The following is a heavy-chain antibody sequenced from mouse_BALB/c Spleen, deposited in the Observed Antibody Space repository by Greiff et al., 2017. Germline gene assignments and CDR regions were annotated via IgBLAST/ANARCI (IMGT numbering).Heavy chain of an antibody. J-gene: IGHJ1*01. CDR1: GFTFSDYY. CDR3: ARGAYGNTAYWYFDV. Sequence: EVQLVESGGGLVKPGGSLKLSCAASGFTFSDYYMYWVRQTPEKRLEWVATISDGGSYTYYPDSVKGRFTISRDNAKNNLYLQMSSLKSEDTAMYDGARGAYGNTAYWYFDVWGAGTTVTVSS. CDR2: ISDGGSYT. V-gene: IGHV5-4*02. D-gene: IGHD2-10*02.